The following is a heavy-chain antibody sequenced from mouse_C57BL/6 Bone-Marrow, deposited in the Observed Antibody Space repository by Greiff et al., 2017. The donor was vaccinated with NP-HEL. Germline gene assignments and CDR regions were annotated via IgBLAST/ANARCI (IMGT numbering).Heavy chain of an antibody. D-gene: IGHD2-4*01. CDR1: GYSITSGYY. J-gene: IGHJ3*01. CDR2: ISYDGSN. V-gene: IGHV3-6*01. CDR3: ARGRYDYDGAWFAY. Sequence: EVQLKESGPGLVKPSQSLSLTCSVTGYSITSGYYWNWIRQFPGNKLEWMGYISYDGSNNYNPSLKNRISITRDTSKNQFFLKLNSVTTEDTATYYCARGRYDYDGAWFAYWGQGTLVTVSA.